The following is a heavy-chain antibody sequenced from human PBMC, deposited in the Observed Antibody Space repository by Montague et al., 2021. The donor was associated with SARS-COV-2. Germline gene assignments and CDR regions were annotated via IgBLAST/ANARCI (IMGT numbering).Heavy chain of an antibody. CDR2: IDERGST. CDR3: ARTGDAYTRYYFDY. J-gene: IGHJ4*02. V-gene: IGHV4-4*02. Sequence: SETLSLTCTVSGGSISTSHWWSWVRQPPGKGLEWIGGIDERGSTNYSPSLKSRVTMSIDKSANQFSLKLASLTAADTAVYYCARTGDAYTRYYFDYWGQGTLVTVSS. D-gene: IGHD5-24*01. CDR1: GGSISTSHW.